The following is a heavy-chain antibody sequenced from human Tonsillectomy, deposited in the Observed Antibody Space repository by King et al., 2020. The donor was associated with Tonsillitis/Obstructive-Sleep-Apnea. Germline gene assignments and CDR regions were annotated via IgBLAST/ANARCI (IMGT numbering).Heavy chain of an antibody. CDR3: ARDPVGHFYDSSAYDPIDR. CDR1: GYTFTNYG. J-gene: IGHJ5*02. CDR2: ISTYNGYT. D-gene: IGHD3-22*01. Sequence: QLVQSGAEVKKPGASVKVSCKASGYTFTNYGISWVRQAPGQGLEWMGWISTYNGYTNSAQKLQGRVTMTTDTSTSTAFMELRSLRSDDTAVYYCARDPVGHFYDSSAYDPIDRWGPGTLVSVSS. V-gene: IGHV1-18*01.